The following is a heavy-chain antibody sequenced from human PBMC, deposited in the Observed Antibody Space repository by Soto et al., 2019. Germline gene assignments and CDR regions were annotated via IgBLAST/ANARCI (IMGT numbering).Heavy chain of an antibody. J-gene: IGHJ5*02. Sequence: LSLTCTVSGGSISSGGYYWSWIRQHPGKGLEWIGYIYHSGSTYYNPSLKSRVTISVDTSKNQFSLKLSSVTAADTAVYYCARGGAHQYDSSGYLSPWGQGTLVTVSS. CDR3: ARGGAHQYDSSGYLSP. CDR1: GGSISSGGYY. V-gene: IGHV4-31*03. D-gene: IGHD3-22*01. CDR2: IYHSGST.